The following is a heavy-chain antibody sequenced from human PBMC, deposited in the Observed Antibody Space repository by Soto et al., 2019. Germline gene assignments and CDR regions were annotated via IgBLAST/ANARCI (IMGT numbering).Heavy chain of an antibody. J-gene: IGHJ5*02. CDR1: GGSISSYY. D-gene: IGHD3-10*01. CDR2: IYYSGST. CDR3: ARPRYYYGSGSYGGLWFDP. Sequence: SETLSLTCTVSGGSISSYYWSWIRQPPGKGLEWIGYIYYSGSTNYNPSIKSRVTISVDTSKNQLSLKLSSVTAADTAVYYCARPRYYYGSGSYGGLWFDPWGQGTLVTVSS. V-gene: IGHV4-59*08.